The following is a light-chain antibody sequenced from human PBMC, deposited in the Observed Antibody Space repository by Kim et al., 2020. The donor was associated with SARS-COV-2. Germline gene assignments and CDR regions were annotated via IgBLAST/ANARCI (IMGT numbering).Light chain of an antibody. CDR2: AAS. J-gene: IGKJ4*01. CDR1: QSVSSNY. CDR3: QQYHSSPLT. Sequence: CPGERDTLSCRASQSVSSNYLAWYQRKPGQAPRLLIHAASSRPTGIPDRFSGSGSGTDFTLTISRLEPEDFAVYYCQQYHSSPLTFGGGTKVDIK. V-gene: IGKV3-20*01.